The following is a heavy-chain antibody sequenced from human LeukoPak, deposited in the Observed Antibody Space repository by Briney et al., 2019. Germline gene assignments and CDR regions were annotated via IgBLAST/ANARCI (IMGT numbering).Heavy chain of an antibody. V-gene: IGHV4-59*08. J-gene: IGHJ4*02. Sequence: PSETLSLTCNVSGGSISSYYWSWIRQPPGKGLEWVGYIYYSGSTNYNPSLKSRVTISVDTSKNQFSMKLSSVTAADTAVYYCARSPDIYDSSGYYLYYFDYWGQGTLVTVSS. CDR3: ARSPDIYDSSGYYLYYFDY. CDR2: IYYSGST. CDR1: GGSISSYY. D-gene: IGHD3-22*01.